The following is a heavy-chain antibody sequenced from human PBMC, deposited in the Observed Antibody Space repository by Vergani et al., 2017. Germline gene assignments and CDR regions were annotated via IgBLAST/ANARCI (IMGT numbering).Heavy chain of an antibody. CDR3: ATGSRLKPQKSSGITMVRVVPYYYGMDV. V-gene: IGHV4-34*01. D-gene: IGHD3-10*01. Sequence: QVQLQQWGAGLLKPSETLSLTCAVYGGSFSGYYWSWIRQPPGKGLEWIGEINHSGSTNYNPSLKSGVTISVDTSKNQFSLKLSSVTAADTAVYYCATGSRLKPQKSSGITMVRVVPYYYGMDVWGQGTTVTVSS. CDR1: GGSFSGYY. J-gene: IGHJ6*02. CDR2: INHSGST.